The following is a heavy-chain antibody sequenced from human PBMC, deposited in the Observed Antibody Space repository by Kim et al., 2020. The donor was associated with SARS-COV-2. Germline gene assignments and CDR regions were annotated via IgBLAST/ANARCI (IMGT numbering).Heavy chain of an antibody. D-gene: IGHD3-22*01. CDR1: GFTFSSYA. CDR2: ISGSGGST. V-gene: IGHV3-23*01. Sequence: GGSLRLSCAASGFTFSSYAMSWVRQAPGKGLEWVSAISGSGGSTYYADSVKGRFTISRDNSKNTLYLQMNSLRAEDTAVYYCAKEGYYDSSPGDYFDYWGQGTLVTVSS. CDR3: AKEGYYDSSPGDYFDY. J-gene: IGHJ4*02.